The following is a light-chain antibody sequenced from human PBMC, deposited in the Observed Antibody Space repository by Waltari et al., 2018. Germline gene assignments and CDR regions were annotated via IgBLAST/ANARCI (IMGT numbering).Light chain of an antibody. CDR1: HSVSSSY. J-gene: IGKJ4*01. Sequence: DIVLTQSPGTLSLSLAERANLSCRASHSVSSSYLSWYQHKPGQAPRLLIYGASSRATGIPDRFSGSGSGTDFTLTIIRLDPEDCAMFYCQQYGSSTGLTFGGGTKVEIK. CDR3: QQYGSSTGLT. CDR2: GAS. V-gene: IGKV3-20*01.